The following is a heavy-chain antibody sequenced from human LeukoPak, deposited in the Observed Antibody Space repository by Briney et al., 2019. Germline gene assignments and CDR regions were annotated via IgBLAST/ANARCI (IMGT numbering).Heavy chain of an antibody. CDR1: GFIFSNYA. CDR3: AKWGYYDVLTGYYVSDF. D-gene: IGHD3-9*01. Sequence: GGSLRLSCAASGFIFSNYAMYWVRQAPGKGLEWVSAISGRSDNTYYADSVKGRFTLSRDSSKNTLYLQMNSLRADDTAVYYCAKWGYYDVLTGYYVSDFWGRGTLVTVSS. CDR2: ISGRSDNT. J-gene: IGHJ4*02. V-gene: IGHV3-23*01.